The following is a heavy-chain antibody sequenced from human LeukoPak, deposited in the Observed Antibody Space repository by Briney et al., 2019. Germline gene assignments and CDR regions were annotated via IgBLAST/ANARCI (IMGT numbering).Heavy chain of an antibody. CDR1: GVTFSSYT. J-gene: IGHJ6*03. V-gene: IGHV1-69*02. CDR2: IIPIIGIA. CDR3: PRAGHHHYKYGDYPPLYYYYYLDV. D-gene: IGHD4-17*01. Sequence: SLKVSCKASGVTFSSYTISWVRQAPGQGLDWMGRIIPIIGIANYTHKFQGRVTIPADKSTSTAYMDLNSPTSEATALFYCPRAGHHHYKYGDYPPLYYYYYLDVWGKGTTITVSS.